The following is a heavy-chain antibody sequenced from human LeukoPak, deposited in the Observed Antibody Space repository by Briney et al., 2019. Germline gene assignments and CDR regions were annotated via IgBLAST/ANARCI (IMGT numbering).Heavy chain of an antibody. V-gene: IGHV1-46*01. D-gene: IGHD3-16*01. Sequence: ASVKVSCKASGYTFTNYYIHWVRQAPGQGLEWTGIINPSGGSTSYAQKFQGRVTMTRDTSTSTVYMELSSLRSEDTAVYYCAREGPYSDSTRSRFDYWGQGTLVTVSS. CDR1: GYTFTNYY. CDR3: AREGPYSDSTRSRFDY. J-gene: IGHJ4*02. CDR2: INPSGGST.